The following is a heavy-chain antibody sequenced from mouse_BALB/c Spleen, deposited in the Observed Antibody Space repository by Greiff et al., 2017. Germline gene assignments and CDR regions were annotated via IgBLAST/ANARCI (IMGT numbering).Heavy chain of an antibody. CDR1: GYSFTSYY. CDR3: ARDSSGYGDYFDY. Sequence: EVQLQQSGPELMKPGASVKISCKASGYSFTSYYMHWVKQSHGKSLEWIGYIDPFNGGTSYNQKFKGKATLTVDKSSSTAYMHLSSLTSEDSAVYYCARDSSGYGDYFDYWGQGTTLTVSS. CDR2: IDPFNGGT. D-gene: IGHD3-2*01. V-gene: IGHV1S135*01. J-gene: IGHJ2*01.